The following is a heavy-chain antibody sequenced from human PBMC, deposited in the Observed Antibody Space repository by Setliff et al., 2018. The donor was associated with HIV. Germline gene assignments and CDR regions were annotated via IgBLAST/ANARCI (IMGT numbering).Heavy chain of an antibody. CDR3: FTVHYGRWFDP. V-gene: IGHV3-15*01. J-gene: IGHJ5*02. D-gene: IGHD3-16*01. CDR1: GFTFSLAW. Sequence: PGWSLRLSCTASGFTFSLAWMNWVRQAPGKGLEWVGRIKSNSDAESADYTAPVKGRFTISRDDSKNTLFLQMNSLKTEDTAVYYCFTVHYGRWFDPWGQGTLVTVSS. CDR2: IKSNSDAESA.